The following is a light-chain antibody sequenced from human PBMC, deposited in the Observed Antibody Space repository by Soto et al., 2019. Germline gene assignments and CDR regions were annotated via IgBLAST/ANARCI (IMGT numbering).Light chain of an antibody. CDR1: QHVSNW. Sequence: DIQMTQSPSSVSASVGDTVVISCRASQHVSNWLAWYQQKPGEAPKLLIDTTSTLQSGVPSRFSGRGSGTHFDLTISSLQPEDLATYDCQQGNSFPLTFGGGTKV. CDR3: QQGNSFPLT. J-gene: IGKJ4*01. CDR2: TTS. V-gene: IGKV1-12*01.